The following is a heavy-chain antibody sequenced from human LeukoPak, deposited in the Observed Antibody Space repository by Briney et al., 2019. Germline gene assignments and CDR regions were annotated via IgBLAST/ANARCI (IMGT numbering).Heavy chain of an antibody. CDR1: GFTFSSYA. Sequence: HAGGSLRLSCAVSGFTFSSYAMSWVRQAPGKGLEWVPSVSGSGGSSYSADSVKGRFTISRDNSKNTLYLQMNSLRAEDTAVYYCARDSVVRMIVVVISGYFDYWGQGTLVTVSS. D-gene: IGHD3-22*01. CDR2: VSGSGGSS. CDR3: ARDSVVRMIVVVISGYFDY. V-gene: IGHV3-23*01. J-gene: IGHJ4*02.